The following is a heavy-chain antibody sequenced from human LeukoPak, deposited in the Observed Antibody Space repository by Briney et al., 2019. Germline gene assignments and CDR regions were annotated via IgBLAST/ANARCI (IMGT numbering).Heavy chain of an antibody. CDR2: ISGSGGST. CDR1: GFTFSSYA. V-gene: IGHV3-23*01. CDR3: AKDHRPVYDSSGYYYDY. D-gene: IGHD3-22*01. Sequence: GGSLRLSCAASGFTFSSYATAWVRQAPGKGLEWVSAISGSGGSTYYADSVKGRFTISRDNSKNTLYLQMNSLRAEDTAVYYCAKDHRPVYDSSGYYYDYWGQGTLVTVSS. J-gene: IGHJ4*02.